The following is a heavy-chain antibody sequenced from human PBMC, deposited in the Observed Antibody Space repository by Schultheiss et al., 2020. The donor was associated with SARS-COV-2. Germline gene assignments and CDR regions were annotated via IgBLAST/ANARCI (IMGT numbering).Heavy chain of an antibody. CDR3: ARDQDFLSGYYAYYYYYGMDV. Sequence: GGSLRLSCAASGFTFSSYSMNWVRQAPGKGLEWVSSISSSSSYIYYADSVKGRFTISRDNAKNPLYLQMNSLRAEDTAVYYCARDQDFLSGYYAYYYYYGMDVWGQGTTVTVSS. D-gene: IGHD3-3*01. V-gene: IGHV3-21*01. J-gene: IGHJ6*02. CDR1: GFTFSSYS. CDR2: ISSSSSYI.